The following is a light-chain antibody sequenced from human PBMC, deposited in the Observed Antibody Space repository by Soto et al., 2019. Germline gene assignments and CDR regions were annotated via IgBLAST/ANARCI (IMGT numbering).Light chain of an antibody. CDR3: QSYDSSTVV. V-gene: IGLV6-57*04. J-gene: IGLJ2*01. CDR2: ENN. CDR1: SGRIASND. Sequence: NFMLTQPHSVSESPGQTVTISCTRSSGRIASNDVQWYQQRPGSAPNTVIYENNQRPSGVPDRFSGSTDGSSNSASLTISGLQTEDEADYYCQSYDSSTVVFGGGTKLTVL.